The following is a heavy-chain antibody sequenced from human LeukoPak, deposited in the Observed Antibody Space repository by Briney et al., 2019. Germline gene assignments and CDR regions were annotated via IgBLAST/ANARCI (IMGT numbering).Heavy chain of an antibody. D-gene: IGHD5-18*01. J-gene: IGHJ4*02. CDR2: ISGSSSTI. CDR3: ARKYIYGFDY. CDR1: AFTFSTYT. Sequence: GGSLRLSCAASAFTFSTYTMNWVRQAPGKGLDWVAYISGSSSTIYYPDSVKGRFTISRDNAKNSLYLQMNSLRAEDTAVYYCARKYIYGFDYWGQGTLVTVSS. V-gene: IGHV3-48*01.